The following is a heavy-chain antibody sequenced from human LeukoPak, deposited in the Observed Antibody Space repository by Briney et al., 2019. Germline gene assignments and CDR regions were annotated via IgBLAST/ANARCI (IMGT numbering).Heavy chain of an antibody. CDR1: GGSIRRSDSF. D-gene: IGHD4-11*01. CDR3: ARGPDYSDYHYSYYMDV. V-gene: IGHV4-39*07. Sequence: PSDTVSLTRTVCGGSIRRSDSFWGWIRQPPGKGLERVDSIYYSRTTYYNPSLKSRLTISVDTSKNHFSLKLTSVTAADTAVYFCARGPDYSDYHYSYYMDVWGKGTTVTVSS. CDR2: IYYSRTT. J-gene: IGHJ6*03.